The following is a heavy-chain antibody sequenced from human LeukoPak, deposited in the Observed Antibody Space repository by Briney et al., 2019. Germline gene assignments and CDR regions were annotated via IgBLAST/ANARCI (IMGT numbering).Heavy chain of an antibody. J-gene: IGHJ4*02. Sequence: PSETLSLTCTVSGGSISSYYWSWIRQPAGKGLEWIARIYSSGSTNYNPSLRSRVILSVDTSKNQFSLRLNSVTAADTAVYYCARDIAVAGLFDNWGQGTLVTVSS. CDR1: GGSISSYY. V-gene: IGHV4-4*07. CDR2: IYSSGST. D-gene: IGHD6-19*01. CDR3: ARDIAVAGLFDN.